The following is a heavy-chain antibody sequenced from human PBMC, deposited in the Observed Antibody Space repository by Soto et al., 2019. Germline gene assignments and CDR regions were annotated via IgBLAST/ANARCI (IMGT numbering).Heavy chain of an antibody. V-gene: IGHV4-34*01. Sequence: SETLSLTCAVYGGSFIGYYWSWIRQPPGKGLEWIGEINHSGSTNYNPSLKSRVTIPVDTSKNQFSLKLSSVTAADTAVYYWARGPDERRKRITIFGVVIRYYYYGMDVWGQGTTVTVSS. J-gene: IGHJ6*02. CDR3: ARGPDERRKRITIFGVVIRYYYYGMDV. CDR1: GGSFIGYY. D-gene: IGHD3-3*01. CDR2: INHSGST.